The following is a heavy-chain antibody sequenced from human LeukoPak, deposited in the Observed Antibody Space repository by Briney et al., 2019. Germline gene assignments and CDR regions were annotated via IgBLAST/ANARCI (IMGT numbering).Heavy chain of an antibody. CDR3: ARGKSYNWFDP. CDR1: GGSISASGVY. CDR2: IYYSGST. V-gene: IGHV4-61*08. Sequence: PSETLSLTCTVSGGSISASGVYWAWIRRPPGKGLEWIGYIYYSGSTNYNPSLKSRVTISVDTSKNQFSLKLSSVTAADTAVYYCARGKSYNWFDPWGQGTLVTVSS. J-gene: IGHJ5*02. D-gene: IGHD1-26*01.